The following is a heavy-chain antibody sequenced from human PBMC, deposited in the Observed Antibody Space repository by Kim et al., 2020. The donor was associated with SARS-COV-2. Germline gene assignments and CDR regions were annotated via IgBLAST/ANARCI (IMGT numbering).Heavy chain of an antibody. CDR2: ISWNSGSI. D-gene: IGHD1-26*01. J-gene: IGHJ3*02. Sequence: GGSLRLSCAASGFTFDDYAMHWVRQAPGKGLEWVSGISWNSGSIGYADSVKGRFTISRDNAKNSLYLQMNSLRAEDTALYYCAKDIFGGLGDPYDAFDIWGQGTMVTVSS. CDR3: AKDIFGGLGDPYDAFDI. CDR1: GFTFDDYA. V-gene: IGHV3-9*01.